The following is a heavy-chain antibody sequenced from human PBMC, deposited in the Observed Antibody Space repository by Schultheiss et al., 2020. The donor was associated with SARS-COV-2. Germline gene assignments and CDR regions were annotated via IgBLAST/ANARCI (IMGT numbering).Heavy chain of an antibody. V-gene: IGHV4-34*01. Sequence: SETLSLTCAVYGGSFSGYYWSWIRQPPGKGLEWIGTIYYSGSTYYNPSLKSRVTVSVDTSKNQFSLKLSSVTAADTAVYYCARYHCSSTSCPFDYWGQGTLVTVSS. CDR3: ARYHCSSTSCPFDY. CDR1: GGSFSGYY. J-gene: IGHJ4*02. D-gene: IGHD2-2*01. CDR2: IYYSGST.